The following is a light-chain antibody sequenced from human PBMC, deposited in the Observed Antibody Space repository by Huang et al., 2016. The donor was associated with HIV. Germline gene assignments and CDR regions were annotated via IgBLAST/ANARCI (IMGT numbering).Light chain of an antibody. CDR3: QQYNSWPPMYT. CDR2: CAS. V-gene: IGKV3-15*01. CDR1: QSVNSH. J-gene: IGKJ2*01. Sequence: EIVMTQSPATLSVSPGERVTLSCRASQSVNSHLAWYQQKPGQAPRPLIHCASTRATGIPARFSGSGSGTEFTLTINSLQSEDFAVYYCQQYNSWPPMYTFGQGTKLEIK.